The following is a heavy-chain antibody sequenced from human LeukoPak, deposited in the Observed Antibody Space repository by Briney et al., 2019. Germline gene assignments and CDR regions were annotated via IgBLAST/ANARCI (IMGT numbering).Heavy chain of an antibody. Sequence: SGGSLRLSXTASGFTFGDYAMSWFRQAPGKGLECVGFIRSKAYGGTTEYAASVKGRFTISRDDSKSIVYLQMNGLKTDDTAVYYCTGLKGTGWPIDYWGQGTLVTVSS. CDR1: GFTFGDYA. J-gene: IGHJ4*02. V-gene: IGHV3-49*03. D-gene: IGHD6-19*01. CDR3: TGLKGTGWPIDY. CDR2: IRSKAYGGTT.